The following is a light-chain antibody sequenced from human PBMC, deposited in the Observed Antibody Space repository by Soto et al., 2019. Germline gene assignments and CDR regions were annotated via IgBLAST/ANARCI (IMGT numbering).Light chain of an antibody. CDR2: AAS. Sequence: EVVMTQSPGTLSLSPGEAATLSCRASQSVGNNLAWYQKKPGQAPGLLIYAASTRATGIPARFSGSGSGTDFTLTISSLEPEDFAVYYCQQHADWPLTVGGGTKVDIK. J-gene: IGKJ4*01. CDR3: QQHADWPLT. CDR1: QSVGNN. V-gene: IGKV3-11*01.